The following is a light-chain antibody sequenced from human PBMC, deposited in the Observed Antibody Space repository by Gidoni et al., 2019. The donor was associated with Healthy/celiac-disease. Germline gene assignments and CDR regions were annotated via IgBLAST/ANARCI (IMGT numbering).Light chain of an antibody. J-gene: IGLJ2*01. Sequence: QSALTQPPSASGSPGQSVTISCTGTSSGVGGYNYVSWYQQHPGKAPKLMIYEVSKRPSGVPDRFSGSKSGNTASLTVSGLQAEDEDDYYCSSYAGSNNLVFGGGTKLTVL. V-gene: IGLV2-8*01. CDR3: SSYAGSNNLV. CDR1: SSGVGGYNY. CDR2: EVS.